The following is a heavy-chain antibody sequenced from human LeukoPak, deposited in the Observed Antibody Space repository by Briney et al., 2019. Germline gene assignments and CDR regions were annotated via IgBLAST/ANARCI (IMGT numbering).Heavy chain of an antibody. CDR3: AKAAALRLVYYYMDV. D-gene: IGHD3-16*01. Sequence: GGSLRLSCAASGFTFSSYGMHWVRQAPGKGLEWVAFIRYDGSNKYYADSVKGRFTISRDNSKNTLYLQMNCLRAEDTAVYYCAKAAALRLVYYYMDVWGKGTTVTVSS. V-gene: IGHV3-30*02. CDR1: GFTFSSYG. J-gene: IGHJ6*03. CDR2: IRYDGSNK.